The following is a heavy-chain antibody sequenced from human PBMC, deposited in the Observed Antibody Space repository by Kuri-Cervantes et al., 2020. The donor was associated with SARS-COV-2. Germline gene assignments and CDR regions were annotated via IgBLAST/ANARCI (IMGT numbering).Heavy chain of an antibody. J-gene: IGHJ6*02. D-gene: IGHD3-10*01. CDR1: GFTFSSYA. V-gene: IGHV3-23*03. CDR3: ASMVRGNYGMDV. Sequence: GGSLRLSCAASGFTFSSYAMSWVPQDPGKGLEWVSVIYSGGSSTYYADSVKGRFTISRDNSKNTLYLQMNSLRAEDTAVYYCASMVRGNYGMDVWGQGTTVTVSS. CDR2: IYSGGSST.